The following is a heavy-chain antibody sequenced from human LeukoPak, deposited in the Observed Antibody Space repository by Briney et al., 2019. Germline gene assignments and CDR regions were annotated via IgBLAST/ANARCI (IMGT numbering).Heavy chain of an antibody. CDR3: ARGYDCYDSSGYFYY. V-gene: IGHV4-34*01. CDR1: GGSFSGYY. J-gene: IGHJ4*02. D-gene: IGHD3-22*01. Sequence: PSQTMSLTCAVYGGSFSGYYWSWIRQPPGKGLGWIGAINHSGSTNYNPSLKSRVTISVDTSKNQFSLKLSSVTAEDTAAYYCARGYDCYDSSGYFYYWGQGTMVTVSS. CDR2: INHSGST.